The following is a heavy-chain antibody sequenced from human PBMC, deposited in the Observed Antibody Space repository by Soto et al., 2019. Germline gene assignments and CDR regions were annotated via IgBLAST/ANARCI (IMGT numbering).Heavy chain of an antibody. CDR1: GFTFDDYA. J-gene: IGHJ3*02. CDR2: ISWNSGSI. D-gene: IGHD2-15*01. Sequence: ESGGGLVQPGRSLRLSCAASGFTFDDYAMHWVRQAPGKGLEWVSGISWNSGSIGYADSVKGRFTISRDNAKNSLYLQMNSLRAEDTALYYCAKDIGGYCSGGSCYGATDAFDIWGQGTMVTVSS. CDR3: AKDIGGYCSGGSCYGATDAFDI. V-gene: IGHV3-9*01.